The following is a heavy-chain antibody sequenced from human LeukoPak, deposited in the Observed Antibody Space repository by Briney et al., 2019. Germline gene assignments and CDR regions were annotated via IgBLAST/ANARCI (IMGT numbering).Heavy chain of an antibody. V-gene: IGHV3-11*01. CDR2: ISSSGSTI. D-gene: IGHD1-26*01. Sequence: KPVGSLRLSCAASGFTISDYYMSWIRRAPGKGLEWVSYISSSGSTIYYADSVKGRLTISRDYAKNSLYLQMNSLRAEETAVYYSAREGLSLGIFDYWGQGTLVTVSS. CDR3: AREGLSLGIFDY. CDR1: GFTISDYY. J-gene: IGHJ4*02.